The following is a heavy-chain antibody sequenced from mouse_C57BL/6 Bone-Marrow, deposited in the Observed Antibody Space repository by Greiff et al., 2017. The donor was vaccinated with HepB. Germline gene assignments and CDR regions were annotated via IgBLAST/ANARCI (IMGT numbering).Heavy chain of an antibody. CDR1: GFTFSSYA. Sequence: EVQRVESGEGLVKPGGSLKLSCAASGFTFSSYAMSWVRQTPEKRLEWVAYISSGGDYIYYADTVKGRFTISRDNARNTLYLQMSSLKSEDTAMYYCTRARGYDYDDYAMDYWGQGTSVTVSS. J-gene: IGHJ4*01. D-gene: IGHD2-4*01. CDR3: TRARGYDYDDYAMDY. CDR2: ISSGGDYI. V-gene: IGHV5-9-1*02.